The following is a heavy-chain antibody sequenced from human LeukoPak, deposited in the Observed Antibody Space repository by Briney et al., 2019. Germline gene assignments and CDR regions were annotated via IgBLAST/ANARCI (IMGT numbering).Heavy chain of an antibody. CDR2: IYYSGST. Sequence: SETLSLTCTVSGGSISSGGYYWSWIRQHPGKGLEWIGYIYYSGSTYHNPSLKSRVTISVDTSKNQFSLKLSSVTAADTAVYYCARAHYGDYTDYWGQGTLVTVSS. V-gene: IGHV4-31*03. CDR3: ARAHYGDYTDY. J-gene: IGHJ4*02. CDR1: GGSISSGGYY. D-gene: IGHD4-17*01.